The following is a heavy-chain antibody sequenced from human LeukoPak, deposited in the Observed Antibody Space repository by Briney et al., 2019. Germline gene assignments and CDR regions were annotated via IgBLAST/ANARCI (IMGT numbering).Heavy chain of an antibody. CDR2: ISASGGTT. Sequence: GESQRLSCAASKFTFKSYSMGWVRQAPGRGLEWVSHISASGGTTYHADPVKGRFTISRDNSNNTLYLQMKSLRADDTAVYYCLKLVEMATTYYIDYWGQGTLVAVSS. V-gene: IGHV3-23*01. D-gene: IGHD5-24*01. CDR3: LKLVEMATTYYIDY. CDR1: KFTFKSYS. J-gene: IGHJ4*02.